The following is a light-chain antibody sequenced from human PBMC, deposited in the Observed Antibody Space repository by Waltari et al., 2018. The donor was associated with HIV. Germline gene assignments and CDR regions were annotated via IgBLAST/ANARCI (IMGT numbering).Light chain of an antibody. Sequence: VLTQSPGTQPLSPVDRPIPPCRASQRVSANFLAWYQQRPGQAPRLLVYGASRRATSTPARFSCGGSGTDFTLTINRLQPEDFAVYYCQQCATSPWTFGQGTTV. CDR3: QQCATSPWT. V-gene: IGKV3-20*01. CDR2: GAS. J-gene: IGKJ1*01. CDR1: QRVSANF.